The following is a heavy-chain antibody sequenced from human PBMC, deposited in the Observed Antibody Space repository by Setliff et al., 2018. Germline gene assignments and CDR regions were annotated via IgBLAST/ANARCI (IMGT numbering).Heavy chain of an antibody. J-gene: IGHJ4*02. V-gene: IGHV1-3*04. CDR2: IYTDNGNT. CDR1: GYTFSANA. Sequence: ASVKVPCKASGYTFSANAIHWVRQAPGQRLEWMGFIYTDNGNTKYSKNFQDRVAITRDTSASTAYMELSSLTSEDTAVYFCARGSRGFDYWGQGALVTVSS. CDR3: ARGSRGFDY.